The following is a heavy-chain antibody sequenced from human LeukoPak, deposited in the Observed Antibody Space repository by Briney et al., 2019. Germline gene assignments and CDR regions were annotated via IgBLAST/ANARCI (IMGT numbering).Heavy chain of an antibody. CDR2: IIPIFGTA. V-gene: IGHV1-69*05. J-gene: IGHJ5*02. CDR3: ARDSAGSNWFDP. D-gene: IGHD1-26*01. CDR1: GGTFSSYA. Sequence: ASVKASCKASGGTFSSYAISWVRQAPGQGLEWMGGIIPIFGTANYAQKFQGRVTITTDESTSTAYMELSSLRSEDTAVYYCARDSAGSNWFDPWGQGTLVTVSS.